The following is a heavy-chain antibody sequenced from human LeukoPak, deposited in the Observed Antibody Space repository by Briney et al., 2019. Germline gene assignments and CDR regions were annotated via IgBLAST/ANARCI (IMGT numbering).Heavy chain of an antibody. CDR3: AGHHPRNTVDF. CDR1: GGSISSYY. Sequence: SETLSLTCTVSGGSISSYYWSLIRQPTGKGLEWIAYISDIGSINYNPSLKSRVTISLDMSKNQFSLKLSSVTAADTAVYYCAGHHPRNTVDFWGQGTLVTVSS. D-gene: IGHD2/OR15-2a*01. J-gene: IGHJ4*02. V-gene: IGHV4-59*08. CDR2: ISDIGSI.